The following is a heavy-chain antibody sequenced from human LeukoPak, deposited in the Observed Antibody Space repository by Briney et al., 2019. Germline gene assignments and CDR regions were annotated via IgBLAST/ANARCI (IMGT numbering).Heavy chain of an antibody. D-gene: IGHD2-2*01. CDR2: IYYSGST. J-gene: IGHJ6*02. CDR3: WELGSTSGALMDV. CDR1: GGSISSYY. Sequence: SETLSLTCTVSGGSISSYYWSWIRQPPGKGLEWIGYIYYSGSTNYNPSLKSRVTISVDTSKNQFSLKLSSVTAADTAVYYCWELGSTSGALMDVWGQGTTVTVSS. V-gene: IGHV4-59*01.